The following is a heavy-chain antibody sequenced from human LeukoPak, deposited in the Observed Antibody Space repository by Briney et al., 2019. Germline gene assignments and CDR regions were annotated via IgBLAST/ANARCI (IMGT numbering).Heavy chain of an antibody. CDR2: IYTSGST. Sequence: SETLSLTCTVSGGSISSYYWSWIRQPAGKGLEWIGRIYTSGSTNYNPSLKSRVTMSVDTSKNQFSLKLSSVTAVDTAVYYCARGITIFGVVIQYYFDYWGQGTLVTVSS. D-gene: IGHD3-3*01. CDR1: GGSISSYY. V-gene: IGHV4-4*07. CDR3: ARGITIFGVVIQYYFDY. J-gene: IGHJ4*02.